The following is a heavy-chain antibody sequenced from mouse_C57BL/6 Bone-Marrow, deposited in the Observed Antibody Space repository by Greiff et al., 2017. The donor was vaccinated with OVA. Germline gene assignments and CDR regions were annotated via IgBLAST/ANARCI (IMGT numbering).Heavy chain of an antibody. CDR2: IYPRSGNT. CDR3: ARRGHYYGSSPYAMDY. J-gene: IGHJ4*01. Sequence: VKLMESGAELARPGASVKLSCKASGYTFTSYGISWVKQRTGQGLEWIGEIYPRSGNTYYNEKFKGKATLTADKSSSTAYMELRSLTSEDSAVYFCARRGHYYGSSPYAMDYWGQGTSVTVSS. CDR1: GYTFTSYG. V-gene: IGHV1-81*01. D-gene: IGHD1-1*01.